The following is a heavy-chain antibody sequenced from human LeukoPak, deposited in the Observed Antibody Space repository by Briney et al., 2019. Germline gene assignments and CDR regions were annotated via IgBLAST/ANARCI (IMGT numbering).Heavy chain of an antibody. V-gene: IGHV3-7*01. CDR2: IKQDGSEK. CDR3: ARDLGQYYDTSDNWFDP. Sequence: PGGSLRLSCAASGFTFSSYWMSWVRQAPGKGLEWVANIKQDGSEKYYVDSVKGRFTISRDNAKNSLYLQMNSLRAEDTAVYYCARDLGQYYDTSDNWFDPRGQGTLVTVSS. D-gene: IGHD3-22*01. J-gene: IGHJ5*02. CDR1: GFTFSSYW.